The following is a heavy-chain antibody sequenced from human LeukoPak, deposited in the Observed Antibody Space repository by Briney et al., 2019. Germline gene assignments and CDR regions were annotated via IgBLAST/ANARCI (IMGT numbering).Heavy chain of an antibody. CDR3: ARALGYSSTWYSLLDY. CDR2: ISSSSNYI. CDR1: GFTFTRNT. J-gene: IGHJ4*02. D-gene: IGHD6-13*01. V-gene: IGHV3-21*01. Sequence: GGSLRLSCAASGFTFTRNTMSWVRQAPGKGLEWVSSISSSSNYIDYTDSVKGRFTVSRDNAKNSLYLQMNSLRAEDTAVYFCARALGYSSTWYSLLDYWGQGTLVTVSS.